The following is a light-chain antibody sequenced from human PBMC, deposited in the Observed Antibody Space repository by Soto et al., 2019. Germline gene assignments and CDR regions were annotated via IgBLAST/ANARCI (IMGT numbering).Light chain of an antibody. Sequence: EIVLTQSPATLSLSPGERATLSCRASQSVGSFLARYQHKPGQAPRLLIYDASTRAPGIPARFSGSRSATDFTLTISSLEPEDFAVYYCHQRSNLWTFGQGTKVEIK. V-gene: IGKV3-11*01. J-gene: IGKJ1*01. CDR1: QSVGSF. CDR2: DAS. CDR3: HQRSNLWT.